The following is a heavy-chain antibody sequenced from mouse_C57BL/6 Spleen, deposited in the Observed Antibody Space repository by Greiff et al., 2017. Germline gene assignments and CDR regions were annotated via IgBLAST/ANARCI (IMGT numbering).Heavy chain of an antibody. CDR3: TTGYDAMDY. CDR2: IDPENGDT. Sequence: EVKLQESGAELVRPGASVKLSCTASGFNIKDDYMHWVKQRPEQGLEWIGWIDPENGDTEYASKFQGKATITADTSSNTAYLQLSSLTSEDTAVYYCTTGYDAMDYWGQGTSVTVSS. V-gene: IGHV14-4*01. CDR1: GFNIKDDY. J-gene: IGHJ4*01.